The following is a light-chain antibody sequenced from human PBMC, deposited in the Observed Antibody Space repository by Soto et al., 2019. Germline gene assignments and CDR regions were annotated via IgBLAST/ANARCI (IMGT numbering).Light chain of an antibody. Sequence: EIVLTQSPATLSSFPGDRVTLSCRASQAVNTSLAWYQHKPGQAPRLLIYLASNRAAGVPARFSGSGSGTDFPLTISDVEPEDFAVYYCHQRQSWPRTFGQGTKVDIK. CDR1: QAVNTS. J-gene: IGKJ1*01. V-gene: IGKV3-11*01. CDR3: HQRQSWPRT. CDR2: LAS.